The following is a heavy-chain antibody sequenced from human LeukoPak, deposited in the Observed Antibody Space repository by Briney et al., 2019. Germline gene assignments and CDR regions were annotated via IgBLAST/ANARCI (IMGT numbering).Heavy chain of an antibody. CDR2: ISSSSSYI. V-gene: IGHV3-21*01. CDR3: ARALGSGWVYFL. Sequence: PGGSLRLSCAASGFTFSSYSMKWVRQAPGKGLEWVSSISSSSSYIYYVDSVKGRFTISRDNAKKSLYLQMNSLRAEDTAVYYCARALGSGWVYFLGGQGTLVTVSS. J-gene: IGHJ4*02. D-gene: IGHD3-10*01. CDR1: GFTFSSYS.